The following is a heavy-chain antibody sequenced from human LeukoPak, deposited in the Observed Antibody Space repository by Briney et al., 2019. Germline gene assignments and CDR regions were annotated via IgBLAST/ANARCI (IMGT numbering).Heavy chain of an antibody. CDR1: GGTFSSYA. V-gene: IGHV1-69*13. Sequence: GASVKVSCKASGGTFSSYAISWVRQAPGQGLEWMGGIIPIFGTANYAQKFQGRVTITADESTSTAYMELSSLRSEDTAVYYCARDELRYFDWLLLDYYYYMDVWGKGTTVTISS. J-gene: IGHJ6*03. D-gene: IGHD3-9*01. CDR2: IIPIFGTA. CDR3: ARDELRYFDWLLLDYYYYMDV.